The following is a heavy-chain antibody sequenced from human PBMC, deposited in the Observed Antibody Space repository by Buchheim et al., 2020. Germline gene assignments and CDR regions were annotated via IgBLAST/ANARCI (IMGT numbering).Heavy chain of an antibody. V-gene: IGHV4-34*01. Sequence: QVQLQQWGAGLLKPSETLSLTCAVYGGSFSGYYWSWIRQPPGKGLEWIGEINHSGSTNYNPSLKSRVPISVDTSKNQFSLKLSSVTAADTAVYYCARGGIAARRVGTADYWGQGTL. D-gene: IGHD6-6*01. J-gene: IGHJ4*02. CDR1: GGSFSGYY. CDR3: ARGGIAARRVGTADY. CDR2: INHSGST.